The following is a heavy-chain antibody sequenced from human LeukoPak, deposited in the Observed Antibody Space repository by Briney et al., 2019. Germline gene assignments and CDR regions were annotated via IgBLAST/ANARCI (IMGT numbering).Heavy chain of an antibody. J-gene: IGHJ5*02. D-gene: IGHD6-19*01. V-gene: IGHV3-21*01. CDR3: ARARSGWNNWFDP. CDR1: GFTFSSYS. CDR2: ISSSSSYI. Sequence: GGSLRLSCAASGFTFSSYSMNWVRQAPGKGLEWVSSISSSSSYIYYADSVKGRFTTSRDNAKNSLYLQMNSLRAEDTAVYYCARARSGWNNWFDPWGQGTLVTVSS.